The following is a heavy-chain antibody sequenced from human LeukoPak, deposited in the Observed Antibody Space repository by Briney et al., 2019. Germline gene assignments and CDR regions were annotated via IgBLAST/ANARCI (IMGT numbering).Heavy chain of an antibody. Sequence: SETLSLTCTVSGGSISSYYWSWIRQPPGKGLEWIGYIYYSGSTNYNSSLKSRVTISVDTSKNQFSLKLSSVTAADTAVYYCARMEEELLYPQAFDIWGQGTMVTVSS. CDR2: IYYSGST. V-gene: IGHV4-59*01. CDR1: GGSISSYY. CDR3: ARMEEELLYPQAFDI. D-gene: IGHD3-10*01. J-gene: IGHJ3*02.